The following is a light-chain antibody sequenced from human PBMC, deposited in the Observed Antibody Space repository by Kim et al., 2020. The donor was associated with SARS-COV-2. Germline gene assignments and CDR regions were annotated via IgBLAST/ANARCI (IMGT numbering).Light chain of an antibody. CDR2: GAS. J-gene: IGKJ1*01. CDR3: QQYNEWPSWT. V-gene: IGKV3D-15*01. CDR1: QSIRTT. Sequence: SPGEGAPRFCRTSQSIRTTLAWYQQKPGQRPRLLIYGASIRAPGIPARFSGSGSGTDFRLTISSLQSEDSAIYYCQQYNEWPSWTFGQGTKVDIK.